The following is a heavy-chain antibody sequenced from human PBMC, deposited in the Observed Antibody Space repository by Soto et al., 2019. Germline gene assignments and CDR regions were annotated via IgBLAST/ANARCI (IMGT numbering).Heavy chain of an antibody. V-gene: IGHV4-39*01. J-gene: IGHJ5*02. Sequence: PSETLSLTCTVSGGSISSSSYYWCWIRQPPGKGLECIGSIYYSGSTYYNPSLKSRVTISVDTSKNQFSLKLSSVTAADTAVYYCARTSDYDFRGFDPWGQGTLVTVSS. CDR1: GGSISSSSYY. D-gene: IGHD3-3*01. CDR2: IYYSGST. CDR3: ARTSDYDFRGFDP.